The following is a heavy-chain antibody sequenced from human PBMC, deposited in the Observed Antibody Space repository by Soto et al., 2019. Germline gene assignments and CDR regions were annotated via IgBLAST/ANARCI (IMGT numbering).Heavy chain of an antibody. V-gene: IGHV3-49*03. CDR2: IRSKAYGGTT. Sequence: GGSLRLSCTASGFTFGDYAMSWFRQAPGKGLEWVGFIRSKAYGGTTEYAASVKGRFTISRDDSKSIAYLQMNSLKTEDTAVYYCTRDWPSVLYDAFDIWGQGTMVTVSS. CDR1: GFTFGDYA. CDR3: TRDWPSVLYDAFDI. J-gene: IGHJ3*02. D-gene: IGHD2-8*01.